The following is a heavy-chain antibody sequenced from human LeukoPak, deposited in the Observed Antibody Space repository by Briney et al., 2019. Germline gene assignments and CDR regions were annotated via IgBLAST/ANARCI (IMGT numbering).Heavy chain of an antibody. V-gene: IGHV3-48*02. Sequence: PGGSLRLSCAASGFTFSSYSMNWVRQAPGKGLERVSYISSSSSTIYYADSVKGRFTISRDNAKNSLYLQMNSLRDEDTAVYYCARERYSSGWYLDYWGQGTLVTVSS. J-gene: IGHJ4*02. D-gene: IGHD6-19*01. CDR2: ISSSSSTI. CDR1: GFTFSSYS. CDR3: ARERYSSGWYLDY.